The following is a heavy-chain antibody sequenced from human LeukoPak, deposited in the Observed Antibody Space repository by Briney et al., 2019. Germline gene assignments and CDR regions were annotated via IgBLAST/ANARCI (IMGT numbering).Heavy chain of an antibody. CDR1: GFTFSSYA. J-gene: IGHJ4*02. D-gene: IGHD3-3*01. CDR2: ISGSGGST. Sequence: GGSLRLSCAASGFTFSSYAMSWVRQAPGKGLEWVSAISGSGGSTYYAGSVKGRFTTSRDNSKNTLCLQMNSLRAEDTAVYYCANWYYDFWSGSYWGQGTLVTVSS. CDR3: ANWYYDFWSGSY. V-gene: IGHV3-23*01.